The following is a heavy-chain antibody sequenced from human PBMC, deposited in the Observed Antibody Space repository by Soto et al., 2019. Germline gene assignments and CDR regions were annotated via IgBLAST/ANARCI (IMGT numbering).Heavy chain of an antibody. J-gene: IGHJ5*02. D-gene: IGHD2-21*01. V-gene: IGHV4-34*02. CDR1: GGSFSDYY. CDR3: AKVRRHISLS. CDR2: INHTGST. Sequence: QVQLLQWGAGLLKPSETLSLTCTVYGGSFSDYYWSWIRQPPGKGLEWIGEINHTGSTNFNPSLESRVTISVDTSKNQFSLKLSSVTAAETAVYYCAKVRRHISLSWGQGTLVTVSS.